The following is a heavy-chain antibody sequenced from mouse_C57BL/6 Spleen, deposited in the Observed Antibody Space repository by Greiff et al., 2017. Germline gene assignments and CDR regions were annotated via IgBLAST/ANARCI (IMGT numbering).Heavy chain of an antibody. CDR2: ISSGSSTF. D-gene: IGHD2-3*01. Sequence: EVKPMESGGGLVKPGGLLKPFRAASGFTFSDYGMHWVRQAPEKGPEWVAYISSGSSTFYYADTVKGRFTISRDNAKNTLFLQMTSLRSEDTAMYYCARPVYDGYYLDYWGQGTTLTVSS. CDR1: GFTFSDYG. CDR3: ARPVYDGYYLDY. V-gene: IGHV5-17*01. J-gene: IGHJ2*01.